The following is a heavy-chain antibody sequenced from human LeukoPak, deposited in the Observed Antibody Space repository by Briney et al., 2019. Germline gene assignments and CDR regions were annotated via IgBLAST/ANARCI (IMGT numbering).Heavy chain of an antibody. CDR1: TPSISSNY. CDR2: IYTNGSN. V-gene: IGHV4-59*10. J-gene: IGHJ4*02. D-gene: IGHD5-24*01. Sequence: PPQTLSPTSPVDTPSISSNYWGCIRQPDGNGLEWIGRIYTNGSNNYNPSLKSRVTMSVDTSKNQFYLKLSSVTAADMAEYYWARDRWYLVYWGQGTLVTVSS. CDR3: ARDRWYLVY.